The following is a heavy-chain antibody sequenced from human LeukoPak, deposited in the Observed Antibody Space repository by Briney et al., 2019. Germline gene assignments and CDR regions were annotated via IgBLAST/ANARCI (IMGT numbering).Heavy chain of an antibody. J-gene: IGHJ3*02. CDR2: ISSSSSTI. V-gene: IGHV3-48*01. CDR3: ARGPSVSGYKDAFDI. Sequence: GGSLRLSCAASGFTFSSYSMNWVRQAPGKGLEWVSYISSSSSTIYYADSVKGRFTISRDNAKNSLYLQMNSLRAEDTAVYYCARGPSVSGYKDAFDIWGQGTMVTVSS. CDR1: GFTFSSYS. D-gene: IGHD5-18*01.